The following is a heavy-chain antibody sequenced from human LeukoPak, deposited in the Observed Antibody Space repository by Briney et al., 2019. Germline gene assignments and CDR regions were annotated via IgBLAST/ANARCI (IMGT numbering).Heavy chain of an antibody. CDR3: ARDRGGSYSRFDY. Sequence: SETLSLTCTVSGGSISSSSYYWGWIRQPPGKGLEWIGSIYYSGSTYYNPSLKSRVTISVDTSKNQFSLKLSSVTAADTAVYYCARDRGGSYSRFDYWGQGTLVTVSS. CDR1: GGSISSSSYY. D-gene: IGHD1-26*01. J-gene: IGHJ4*02. CDR2: IYYSGST. V-gene: IGHV4-39*07.